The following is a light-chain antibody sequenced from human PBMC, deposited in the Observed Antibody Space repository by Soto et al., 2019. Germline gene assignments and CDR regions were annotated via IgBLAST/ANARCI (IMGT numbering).Light chain of an antibody. CDR3: QQRSNWPT. J-gene: IGKJ4*01. V-gene: IGKV3-11*01. CDR2: DAF. CDR1: QSVSSY. Sequence: EIVLTQSPATLSLSPGERATLSCRASQSVSSYLACYQQKPGQAPRLLIYDAFNRATGIPARFSGSGSGTDFTLTISSLEPEDFAVCDCQQRSNWPTFGGGTKVDIK.